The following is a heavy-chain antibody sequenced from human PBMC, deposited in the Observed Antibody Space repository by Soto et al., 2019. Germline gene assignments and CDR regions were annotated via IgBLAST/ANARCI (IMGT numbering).Heavy chain of an antibody. J-gene: IGHJ5*02. CDR2: SSAYNGKT. CDR3: ARVKTLEWLSKGNWFDP. Sequence: ASVKVSCKASGYTFTSYGISWVRQAPGQGLEWMGWSSAYNGKTNYAQKLQGRVTMTTDTSTSTAYMELRSLRSDDTAVYYCARVKTLEWLSKGNWFDPWGQGTLVTVSS. CDR1: GYTFTSYG. V-gene: IGHV1-18*01. D-gene: IGHD3-3*01.